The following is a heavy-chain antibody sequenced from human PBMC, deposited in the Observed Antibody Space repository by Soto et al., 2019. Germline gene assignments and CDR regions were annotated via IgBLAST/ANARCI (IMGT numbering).Heavy chain of an antibody. D-gene: IGHD3-3*01. Sequence: SVKVSCKASGGTFSGYAIRWVRQAPGQGLEWMGGIIPIFGTANYAQKFQGRVTITADESTSTAYMELSSLRSEDTAVYYCAISNYDFWSGYYIGYYYYGMDVWGQGTTVTVSS. V-gene: IGHV1-69*13. CDR1: GGTFSGYA. J-gene: IGHJ6*02. CDR2: IIPIFGTA. CDR3: AISNYDFWSGYYIGYYYYGMDV.